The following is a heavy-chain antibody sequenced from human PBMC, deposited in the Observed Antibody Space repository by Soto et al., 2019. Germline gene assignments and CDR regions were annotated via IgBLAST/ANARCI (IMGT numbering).Heavy chain of an antibody. CDR2: ISGGGGNT. J-gene: IGHJ4*02. D-gene: IGHD2-2*01. V-gene: IGHV3-23*01. CDR1: GFTFSNYA. CDR3: AKPNLYCSSTSCYDH. Sequence: GSLRLSCAASGFTFSNYAMSWVRQAPGKGLEWVSAISGGGGNTYYADSVKGRFTLSRDNSKNTLYLQMNSLRAEDTALYYCAKPNLYCSSTSCYDHWGQGTLVTVSS.